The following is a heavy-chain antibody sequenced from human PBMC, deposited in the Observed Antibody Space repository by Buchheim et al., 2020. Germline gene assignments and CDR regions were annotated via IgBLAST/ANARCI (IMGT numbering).Heavy chain of an antibody. CDR1: GGSISSSNW. D-gene: IGHD2-21*01. J-gene: IGHJ4*02. Sequence: QVQLQESGPGLVKPSGTLSLSCAVSGGSISSSNWWSWVRQAPGKGLEWIGEFHHTGRTNYNPSLKSRVTISVDKSKNQFSPNLSSVTDADTAVYYCASTSTDYSPVDSWGQGTL. V-gene: IGHV4-4*02. CDR3: ASTSTDYSPVDS. CDR2: FHHTGRT.